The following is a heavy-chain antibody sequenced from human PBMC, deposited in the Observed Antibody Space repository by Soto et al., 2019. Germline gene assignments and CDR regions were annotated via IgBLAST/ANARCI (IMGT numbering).Heavy chain of an antibody. CDR3: AGDPGDRNGMIV. J-gene: IGHJ6*02. CDR1: GFSVSRDY. V-gene: IGHV3-66*01. CDR2: IYSGGYK. D-gene: IGHD1-26*01. Sequence: EVQVVESGGDLVQPGGSLRLSCAASGFSVSRDYMNWVRQAPGKGLEWVSVIYSGGYKYYADSVKGRFTISIDNSKNLVSLQMTSLRTYNTAVYYCAGDPGDRNGMIVWGQGTTVTVSS.